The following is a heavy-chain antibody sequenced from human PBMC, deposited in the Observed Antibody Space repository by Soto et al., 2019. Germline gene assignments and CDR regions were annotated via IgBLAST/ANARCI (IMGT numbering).Heavy chain of an antibody. Sequence: GGSLRLSYAASGFTFSSYSMNWVRQAPGKGLEWVSSISSSSSYIYYADSVKGRFTISRDNAKNSLYLQMNSLRAEDTAVYYCARDQDYSNPHSPFDYWGQGTLVTVSS. CDR2: ISSSSSYI. D-gene: IGHD4-4*01. CDR1: GFTFSSYS. J-gene: IGHJ4*02. CDR3: ARDQDYSNPHSPFDY. V-gene: IGHV3-21*01.